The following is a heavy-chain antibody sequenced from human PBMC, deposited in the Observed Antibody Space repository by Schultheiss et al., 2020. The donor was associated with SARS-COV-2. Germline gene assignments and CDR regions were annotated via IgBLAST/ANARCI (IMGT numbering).Heavy chain of an antibody. J-gene: IGHJ5*02. V-gene: IGHV3-64*01. Sequence: GGSLRLSCAASGFTFSSYAMHWVRQAPGKGLEYVSAISSNGGSTYYANSVKGRFTISRDNAKNTLYLQMNSLRAEDTALYYCAGSPSVGGAPWGQGTLVTVSS. CDR3: AGSPSVGGAP. CDR1: GFTFSSYA. D-gene: IGHD2-2*01. CDR2: ISSNGGST.